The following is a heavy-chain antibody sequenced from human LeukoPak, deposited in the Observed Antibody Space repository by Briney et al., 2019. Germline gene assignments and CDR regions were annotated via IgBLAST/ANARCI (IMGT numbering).Heavy chain of an antibody. D-gene: IGHD3-9*01. V-gene: IGHV3-7*01. CDR3: ARENYDILTGYAHDYYDMDV. J-gene: IGHJ6*03. Sequence: QTGGSLRLSCAASGFTFTTYWMSWVRQAPGKGLEWVANIKQDGSEKYYVDSVKGRFTISRDNAKNSLYLQMNSLRAEDTAVYYCARENYDILTGYAHDYYDMDVWGKGTTATVSS. CDR2: IKQDGSEK. CDR1: GFTFTTYW.